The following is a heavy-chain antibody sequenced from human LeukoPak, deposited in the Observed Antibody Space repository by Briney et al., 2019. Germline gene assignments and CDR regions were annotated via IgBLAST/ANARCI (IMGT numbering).Heavy chain of an antibody. CDR2: IYTSGST. D-gene: IGHD3-9*01. V-gene: IGHV4-4*07. CDR3: ARHGPHTYYDILTGYYIDH. J-gene: IGHJ4*02. Sequence: SETLSLTCTVSGGSISSYYWSWIRQPAGKGLEWIGRIYTSGSTNYNPSLKSRVTISVDTSKNQFSLKLSSVTAADTAVYYCARHGPHTYYDILTGYYIDHWGQGTLVTVSS. CDR1: GGSISSYY.